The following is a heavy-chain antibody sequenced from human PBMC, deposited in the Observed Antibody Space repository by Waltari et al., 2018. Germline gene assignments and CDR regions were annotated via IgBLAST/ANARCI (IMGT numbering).Heavy chain of an antibody. Sequence: QVQLVQSGAEVKKPGSSVTVSCKDSGDTFNRYAISWGRQAPEQGLELRGTSVPSFGTANYARKFQGRVTLTADKSTSTAYMELNSLTFEDTAIYFCARDTWGSNHYFEFWGQGTLVTVSS. CDR1: GDTFNRYA. J-gene: IGHJ4*02. D-gene: IGHD3-16*01. V-gene: IGHV1-69*08. CDR3: ARDTWGSNHYFEF. CDR2: SVPSFGTA.